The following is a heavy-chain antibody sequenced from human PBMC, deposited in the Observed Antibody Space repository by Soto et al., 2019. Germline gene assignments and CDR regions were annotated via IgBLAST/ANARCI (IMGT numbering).Heavy chain of an antibody. D-gene: IGHD5-12*01. CDR3: AREEMATIRSAPY. V-gene: IGHV1-69*13. CDR2: IIPIFGTA. J-gene: IGHJ4*02. Sequence: SVKVSCKASGGTFSSYAISRVRQAPGQGLEWMGGIIPIFGTANYAQKFQGRVTITADESTSTAYMELSSLGSEDTAVYYCAREEMATIRSAPYWGQGTLVTVSS. CDR1: GGTFSSYA.